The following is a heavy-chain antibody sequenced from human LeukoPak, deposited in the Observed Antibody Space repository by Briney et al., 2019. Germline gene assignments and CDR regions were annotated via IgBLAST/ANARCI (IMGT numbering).Heavy chain of an antibody. Sequence: GRSLRLSCAASGFTFSSYAMHWVRQAPGKGLEWVAVISYDGSNKYYADSVKGRFTISRDNSKNTLYLQMNSLRAEDTAVYYCARDLSSTSSWVTVPDYWGQGTLVTVSS. D-gene: IGHD2-2*01. J-gene: IGHJ4*02. CDR2: ISYDGSNK. CDR3: ARDLSSTSSWVTVPDY. CDR1: GFTFSSYA. V-gene: IGHV3-30-3*01.